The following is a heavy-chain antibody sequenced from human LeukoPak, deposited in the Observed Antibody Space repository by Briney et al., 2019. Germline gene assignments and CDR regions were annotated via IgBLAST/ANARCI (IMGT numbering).Heavy chain of an antibody. J-gene: IGHJ5*02. Sequence: GASVKVSCKASGYTFISNEINWVRQAAGQGLEWMGWMNSDTGATGYAQKFQGRVAMTRNTSINTAHMELSSLTSEDTAMYYCARGAVEGVINWFDPWGQGTLVTVSS. CDR2: MNSDTGAT. CDR1: GYTFISNE. CDR3: ARGAVEGVINWFDP. V-gene: IGHV1-8*01. D-gene: IGHD6-19*01.